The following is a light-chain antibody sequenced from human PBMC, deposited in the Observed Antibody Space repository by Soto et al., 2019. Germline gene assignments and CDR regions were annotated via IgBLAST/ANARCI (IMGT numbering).Light chain of an antibody. Sequence: EIVLTQSPGTLSLSPGDRATLSCRASQSVSSNYLAWYQQKPGQAPRLLIYGASSRATGIPDRFSGSGSGTDFTLTISRLEPEDFAVYYGQQYGSSLTQTFGQGTKVEIK. V-gene: IGKV3-20*01. J-gene: IGKJ1*01. CDR2: GAS. CDR1: QSVSSNY. CDR3: QQYGSSLTQT.